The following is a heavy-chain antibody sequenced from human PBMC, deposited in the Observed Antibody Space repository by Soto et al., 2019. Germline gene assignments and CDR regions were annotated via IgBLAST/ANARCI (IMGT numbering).Heavy chain of an antibody. Sequence: PGGSLRLSCAVSGFTVSGNYMSWVRQAPGKGLEWVSVLYSGGTTYYADSVKGRFTISRHNSNNTLFLQMDSLRVDDTAIYYCARAAWGLWFGYMDVWGKGNTVPVS. D-gene: IGHD3-10*01. CDR3: ARAAWGLWFGYMDV. J-gene: IGHJ6*03. CDR2: LYSGGTT. V-gene: IGHV3-53*04. CDR1: GFTVSGNY.